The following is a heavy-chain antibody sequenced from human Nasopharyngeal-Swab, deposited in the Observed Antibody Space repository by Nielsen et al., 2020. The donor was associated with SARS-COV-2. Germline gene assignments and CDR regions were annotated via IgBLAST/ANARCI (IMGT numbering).Heavy chain of an antibody. J-gene: IGHJ4*02. D-gene: IGHD5-12*01. CDR1: GGSISSYY. V-gene: IGHV4-59*01. CDR3: ARVGEYSGYDWGYYFDY. Sequence: SETLSLTCTVSGGSISSYYWSWIRQPPGKGLEWIGYIYYSGSTNYNPSLKSRVTISADTSKNQFSLKLSSVTAADTAVYYCARVGEYSGYDWGYYFDYWGQGTQVTVSS. CDR2: IYYSGST.